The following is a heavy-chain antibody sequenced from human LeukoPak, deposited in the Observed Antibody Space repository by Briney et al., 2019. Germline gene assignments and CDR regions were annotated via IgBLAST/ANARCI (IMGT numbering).Heavy chain of an antibody. V-gene: IGHV4-59*01. CDR2: IYYSGST. Sequence: SETLSLTCTVSGGSISSYYWSWIRQPPGKGLEWIGYIYYSGSTNYNPSLKSRVTISVDTSKNQFSLKLSSVTAADTAVYYCARVIVAAVQIDAFDIWGQGTMVTVSS. CDR1: GGSISSYY. CDR3: ARVIVAAVQIDAFDI. J-gene: IGHJ3*02. D-gene: IGHD6-13*01.